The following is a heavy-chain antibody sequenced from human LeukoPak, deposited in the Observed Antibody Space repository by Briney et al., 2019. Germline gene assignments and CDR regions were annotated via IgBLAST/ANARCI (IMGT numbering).Heavy chain of an antibody. Sequence: PAGSLSLSCAAYGFTFSSYSMSWIRQAPGKGLEWVSAISGSGGSTYYADSVKGRFTISRDNSKNTLYLQMNSLRAEDTAVYYCAKDPDIVVVVAATLDYWGQGTLVTVSS. V-gene: IGHV3-23*01. CDR1: GFTFSSYS. J-gene: IGHJ4*02. CDR3: AKDPDIVVVVAATLDY. D-gene: IGHD2-15*01. CDR2: ISGSGGST.